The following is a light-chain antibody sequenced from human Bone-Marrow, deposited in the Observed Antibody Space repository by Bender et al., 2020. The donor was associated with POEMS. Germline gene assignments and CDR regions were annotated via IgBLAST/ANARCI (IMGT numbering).Light chain of an antibody. CDR3: CSYAGSNVV. CDR1: SSDVGGYGY. CDR2: EVN. Sequence: QSALTQPRSVSGSPGQSVTISCTGTSSDVGGYGYVSWHQKYPGKVPKLLIYEVNKRPSGVSNRFSGSKSGNTASLTVSGLQAEDEADYYCCSYAGSNVVFGGGTKVTVL. J-gene: IGLJ2*01. V-gene: IGLV2-11*01.